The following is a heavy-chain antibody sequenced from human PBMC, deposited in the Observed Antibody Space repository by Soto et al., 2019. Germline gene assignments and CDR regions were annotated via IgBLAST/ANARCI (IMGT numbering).Heavy chain of an antibody. J-gene: IGHJ3*02. CDR2: ISSSSSTI. V-gene: IGHV3-48*02. Sequence: EVQLVESGGGLVQPGGSLRLSCAASGFTFSSYSMNWVRQAPGKGLEWLSYISSSSSTIYYADSVKGRFTISRDNAKNSLYVQRNSLRDEDTAVYYCARGYCRGGSCYSGDAFDIWGQGTMVTVSS. CDR1: GFTFSSYS. D-gene: IGHD2-15*01. CDR3: ARGYCRGGSCYSGDAFDI.